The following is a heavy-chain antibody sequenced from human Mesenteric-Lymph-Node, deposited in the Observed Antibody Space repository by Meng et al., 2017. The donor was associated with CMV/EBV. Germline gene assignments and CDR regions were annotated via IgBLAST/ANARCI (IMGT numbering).Heavy chain of an antibody. D-gene: IGHD3-10*01. CDR2: INPSGGST. V-gene: IGHV1-46*01. CDR3: ARDGEKRGSMVRGVDFDY. J-gene: IGHJ4*02. CDR1: GYTFTSYY. Sequence: ASVKVSCKASGYTFTSYYMHWVRQAPGQGLEWIGIINPSGGSTSYAQKFQGRVTMTRDTSTSTVYMELSSLRSEDTAVYYCARDGEKRGSMVRGVDFDYWGQGTLVTVSS.